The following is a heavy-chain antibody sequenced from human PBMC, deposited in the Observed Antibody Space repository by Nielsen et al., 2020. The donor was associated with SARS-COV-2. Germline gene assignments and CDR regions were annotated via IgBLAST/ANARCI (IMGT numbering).Heavy chain of an antibody. J-gene: IGHJ4*02. CDR2: ISYDGSNK. CDR1: GFTFGDYA. D-gene: IGHD2-15*01. Sequence: GESLKISCTASGFTFGDYAMHWVRQAPGKGLEWVAVISYDGSNKYYADSVKGRFTISRDNSKNTLYLQMNSLRAEDTAVYYCARSNIVVVVAAPDYWGQGTLVTVSS. V-gene: IGHV3-30-3*01. CDR3: ARSNIVVVVAAPDY.